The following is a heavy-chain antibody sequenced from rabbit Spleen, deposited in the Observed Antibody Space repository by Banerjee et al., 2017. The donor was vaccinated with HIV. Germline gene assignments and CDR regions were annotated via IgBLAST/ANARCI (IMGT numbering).Heavy chain of an antibody. CDR3: ARDSGSSFSSYGMDL. CDR2: TATGISGT. D-gene: IGHD8-1*01. Sequence: QSLEESGGDLVKPGGSLALTCKASGFDFSSNAMCWVRQAPGKGLEWIGCTATGISGTWYASWAEGRFTISKTSSTTVTLQMTTLTVADTATYFCARDSGSSFSSYGMDLWGQGTLVTVS. J-gene: IGHJ6*01. V-gene: IGHV1S40*01. CDR1: GFDFSSNA.